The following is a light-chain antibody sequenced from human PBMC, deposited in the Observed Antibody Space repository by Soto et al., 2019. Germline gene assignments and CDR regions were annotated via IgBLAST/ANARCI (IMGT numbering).Light chain of an antibody. CDR3: QQRSNWPAMIT. Sequence: EIVLTQSPATLSLSPGERATLSCRASQSVSSALAWYLQKPGQAPRLLIYDTSTRAAGIPVRFSGSGSGTDFTLTISSLEPEDFEVYYCQQRSNWPAMITFGQGTRLEIK. J-gene: IGKJ5*01. CDR1: QSVSSA. CDR2: DTS. V-gene: IGKV3-11*01.